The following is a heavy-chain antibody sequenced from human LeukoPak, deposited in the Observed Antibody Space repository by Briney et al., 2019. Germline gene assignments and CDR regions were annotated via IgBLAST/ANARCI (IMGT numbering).Heavy chain of an antibody. J-gene: IGHJ4*02. CDR3: ASLYCSGGSCYSL. CDR2: ISSSSSYI. CDR1: GFTFSSYS. D-gene: IGHD2-15*01. V-gene: IGHV3-21*01. Sequence: PGGSLRLSYAASGFTFSSYSMNWVRQAPGKGLEWVSSISSSSSYIYYADSVKGRFTISGDNAKNSLYLQMNSLRAEDTAVYYCASLYCSGGSCYSLWGQGTLVTVSS.